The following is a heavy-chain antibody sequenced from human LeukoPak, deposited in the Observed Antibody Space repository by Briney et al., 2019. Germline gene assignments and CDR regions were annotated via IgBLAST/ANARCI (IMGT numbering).Heavy chain of an antibody. CDR2: INWNCGST. J-gene: IGHJ4*02. Sequence: GGSLRLSCAASGFTFDDYGMSWGRQAPGNGLEWVSGINWNCGSTGYANSVKGLFTISRDNAKNSLYLQMNSLRAEDAALYNCARGLYGDYADYWGQGTLVNVYS. V-gene: IGHV3-20*01. D-gene: IGHD4-17*01. CDR1: GFTFDDYG. CDR3: ARGLYGDYADY.